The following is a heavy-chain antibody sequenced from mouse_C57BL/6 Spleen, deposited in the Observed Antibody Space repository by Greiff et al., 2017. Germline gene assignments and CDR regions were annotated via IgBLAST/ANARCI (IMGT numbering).Heavy chain of an antibody. CDR2: ISYDGSN. V-gene: IGHV3-6*01. J-gene: IGHJ4*01. CDR1: GYSITSGYY. CDR3: ARELPNYYAMDY. Sequence: ESGPGLVKPSQSLSLTCSVTGYSITSGYYWNWIRQSPGNKLEWMGYISYDGSNNYNPSLKNRISITRDTSRNQFFLKLNSVTTEDTATYYCARELPNYYAMDYWGQGTSVTVSS.